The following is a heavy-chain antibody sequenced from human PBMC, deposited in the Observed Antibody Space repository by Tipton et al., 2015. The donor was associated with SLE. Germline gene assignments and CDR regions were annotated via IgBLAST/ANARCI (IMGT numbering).Heavy chain of an antibody. V-gene: IGHV4-39*07. CDR3: ARVGFTEMATTPQGRFDL. CDR2: IYYSGST. J-gene: IGHJ2*01. D-gene: IGHD5-24*01. Sequence: TLSLTCTVSGGSISSSSYYWGWIRQPPGKGLEWIGSIYYSGSTYYNPSLKSRVTISVDTSKNQFSLKLSSVTAADTAVYYCARVGFTEMATTPQGRFDLWGRGTLVTVSS. CDR1: GGSISSSSYY.